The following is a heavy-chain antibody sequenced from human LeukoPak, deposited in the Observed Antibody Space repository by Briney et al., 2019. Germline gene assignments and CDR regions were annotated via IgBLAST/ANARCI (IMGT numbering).Heavy chain of an antibody. D-gene: IGHD2-15*01. CDR3: AKASLDCSGGSCYYYYMDV. Sequence: GGSLRLSCAASGFTFSSYAMSWVRQAPGKGLEWVSAISGSGGSTYYADSVKGRFTISRDNSKNTLYLQMNSLRAEDTAVYYCAKASLDCSGGSCYYYYMDVWGKGTTVTVSS. V-gene: IGHV3-23*01. J-gene: IGHJ6*03. CDR2: ISGSGGST. CDR1: GFTFSSYA.